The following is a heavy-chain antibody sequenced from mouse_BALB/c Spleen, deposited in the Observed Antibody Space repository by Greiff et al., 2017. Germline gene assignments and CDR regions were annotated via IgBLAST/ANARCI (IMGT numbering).Heavy chain of an antibody. CDR3: ARDGYYPDYYAMDY. D-gene: IGHD2-3*01. CDR2: ISYSGST. CDR1: GYSITSDYA. J-gene: IGHJ4*01. Sequence: EAQLQESGPGLVKPSQSLSLTCTVTGYSITSDYAWNWIRQFPGNKLEWMGYISYSGSTSYNPSLKSRISITRDTSKNQFFLQLNSVTTEDTATYYCARDGYYPDYYAMDYWGQGTSVTVSS. V-gene: IGHV3-2*02.